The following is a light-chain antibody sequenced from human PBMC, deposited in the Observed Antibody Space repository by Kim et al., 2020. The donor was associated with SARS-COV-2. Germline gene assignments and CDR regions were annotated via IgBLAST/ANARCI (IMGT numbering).Light chain of an antibody. CDR2: RAS. J-gene: IGKJ2*01. CDR1: QSISTY. CDR3: QHYNNWPSYT. V-gene: IGKV3-15*01. Sequence: VPPGGTATLSCRASQSISTYLAWYQHNPGQSPRRLIYRASTSATDTPSRFSGSVSGTEFTLTISSLQSEDFAVYYCQHYNNWPSYTFGQGTKLEI.